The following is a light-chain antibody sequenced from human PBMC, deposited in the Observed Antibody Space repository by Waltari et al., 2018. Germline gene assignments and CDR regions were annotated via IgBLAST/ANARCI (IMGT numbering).Light chain of an antibody. J-gene: IGKJ2*03. CDR2: WAS. CDR1: QSVLFSSNNENY. CDR3: QQYYSIPRS. V-gene: IGKV4-1*01. Sequence: DIVMTQSPDSLAVSLGERATINCKSSQSVLFSSNNENYLAWYQQKPGQPPKLVIYWASTRESGVADRFSGSGSGTDFTLTISSLQAEDVAVYYCQQYYSIPRSFGQGTKLEIK.